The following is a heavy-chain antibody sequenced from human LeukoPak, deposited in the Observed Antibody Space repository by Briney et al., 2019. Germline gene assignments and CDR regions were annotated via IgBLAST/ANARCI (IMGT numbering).Heavy chain of an antibody. J-gene: IGHJ4*02. CDR2: IKPDGSET. Sequence: SLRLSCGASVFAFTNAYMSWVRQAPGKGLEWVANIKPDGSETWYMDSVQGRFTVSRDNAKNSLYLQMNSLRAEDTAVYYYASRVDYWGQGTLVTVSS. CDR3: ASRVDY. V-gene: IGHV3-7*02. CDR1: VFAFTNAY.